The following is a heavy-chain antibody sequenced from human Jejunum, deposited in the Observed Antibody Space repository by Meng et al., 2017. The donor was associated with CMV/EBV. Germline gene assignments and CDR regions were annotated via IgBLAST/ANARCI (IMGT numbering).Heavy chain of an antibody. J-gene: IGHJ4*02. CDR3: SFWSGYQYLEN. CDR2: IKRKAHGGAT. CDR1: CVAFGDHV. V-gene: IGHV3-49*04. D-gene: IGHD3-3*01. Sequence: SCVAFGDHVISWVRQAPGKGLECLVCIKRKAHGGATVYAPAVEGRITISRDELKSIAYLQINSLQAEDTAMYYCSFWSGYQYLENWGQGSLVTVSS.